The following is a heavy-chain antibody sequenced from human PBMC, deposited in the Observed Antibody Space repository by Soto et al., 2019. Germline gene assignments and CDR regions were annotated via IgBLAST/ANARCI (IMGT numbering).Heavy chain of an antibody. J-gene: IGHJ6*03. D-gene: IGHD6-13*01. CDR3: AKDTSSSPYYMDG. V-gene: IGHV3-11*01. Sequence: PGGSLRLSCAASGFTFSDYYMSWIRQAPGKGLEWVSYISSSGSTIYYADSVKGRFTISRDNAKNTLYLQMNSLRAEDTAVYYCAKDTSSSPYYMDGWGKGTTVTVAS. CDR1: GFTFSDYY. CDR2: ISSSGSTI.